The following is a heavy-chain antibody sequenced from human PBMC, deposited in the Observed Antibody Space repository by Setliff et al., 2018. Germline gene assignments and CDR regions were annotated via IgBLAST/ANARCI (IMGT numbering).Heavy chain of an antibody. D-gene: IGHD3-10*01. CDR3: AASRAYTGAVEEWFLPKTFDF. V-gene: IGHV4-4*07. J-gene: IGHJ4*02. CDR2: IYVTEST. CDR1: GDSISNYY. Sequence: PSETLSLTCTVSGDSISNYYWNWIRQPAGKGLEWIGRIYVTESTKYNPSLKSRVTLSIDTSKNQFSLKLRSVTAADAALYYCAASRAYTGAVEEWFLPKTFDFWGQGSPVTVSS.